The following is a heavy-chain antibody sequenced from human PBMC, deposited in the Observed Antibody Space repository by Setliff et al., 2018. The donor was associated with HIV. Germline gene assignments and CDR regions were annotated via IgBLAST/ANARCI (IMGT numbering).Heavy chain of an antibody. CDR2: ISAYDGNT. Sequence: ASVKVSCKASGYTFTSYGISWVRQAPGQGLEWMGWISAYDGNTDQAQRFRDRVTMTTDTSTRTAYMELRSLGSDDTAVYYCARDPSRWVQPVTRITAFDIWGQGTMGTVSS. V-gene: IGHV1-18*01. CDR1: GYTFTSYG. CDR3: ARDPSRWVQPVTRITAFDI. D-gene: IGHD5-18*01. J-gene: IGHJ3*02.